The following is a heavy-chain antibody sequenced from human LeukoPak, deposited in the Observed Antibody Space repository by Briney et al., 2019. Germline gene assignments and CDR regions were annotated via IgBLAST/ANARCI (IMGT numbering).Heavy chain of an antibody. Sequence: PGGSLRLSCAASGFISSDYYMSWIRQAPGKGLEWLSYMSIDGSSRYYADSVKGRFTISRDNAKNSLYLQMNSLRVEDTAVYYCARGAMKTNYYHDYFDYWGQGTLVTVSS. CDR1: GFISSDYY. D-gene: IGHD1-26*01. CDR2: MSIDGSSR. V-gene: IGHV3-11*04. J-gene: IGHJ4*02. CDR3: ARGAMKTNYYHDYFDY.